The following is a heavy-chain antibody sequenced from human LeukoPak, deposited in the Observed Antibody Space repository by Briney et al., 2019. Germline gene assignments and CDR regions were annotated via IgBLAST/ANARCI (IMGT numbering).Heavy chain of an antibody. CDR3: ARDRYDFWSGYYIFDY. CDR2: INWNGGST. Sequence: GGSLRLSCAASGFTFDDYGMSWVRHAPGKGLEWVSGINWNGGSTGYADSVKGRFTISRDNAKNSLYLQMNSLRAEDTAVYYCARDRYDFWSGYYIFDYWGQGTLVTVSS. J-gene: IGHJ4*02. V-gene: IGHV3-20*04. D-gene: IGHD3-3*01. CDR1: GFTFDDYG.